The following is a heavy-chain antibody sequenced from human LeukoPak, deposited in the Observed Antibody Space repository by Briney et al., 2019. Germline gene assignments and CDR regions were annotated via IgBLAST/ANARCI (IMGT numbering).Heavy chain of an antibody. V-gene: IGHV3-53*01. J-gene: IGHJ3*02. CDR1: GFTVSSNY. D-gene: IGHD6-6*01. CDR2: IYSGGST. Sequence: GSLRLSCAASGFTVSSNYMSWVRQAPGKGLEWVSVIYSGGSTYYADSVKGRFTISRDNAKNSLFLQMNSLRDEDTAVYYCARDPGPSIPAWGAFDIWGQGTKVTVSS. CDR3: ARDPGPSIPAWGAFDI.